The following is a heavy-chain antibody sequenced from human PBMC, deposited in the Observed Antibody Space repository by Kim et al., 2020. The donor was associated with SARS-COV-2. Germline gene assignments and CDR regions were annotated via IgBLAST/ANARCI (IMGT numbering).Heavy chain of an antibody. D-gene: IGHD5-18*01. CDR1: GFSFSTYD. J-gene: IGHJ4*02. V-gene: IGHV3-13*01. Sequence: GGSLRLFCAASGFSFSTYDMHWVRQATGKGLEWVSAIGIVGDTYYADSVKGRFTISRENDKNSLFLQMNSLRAEDTAVYYCARDGYPFDCWGKGTLVTVS. CDR3: ARDGYPFDC. CDR2: IGIVGDT.